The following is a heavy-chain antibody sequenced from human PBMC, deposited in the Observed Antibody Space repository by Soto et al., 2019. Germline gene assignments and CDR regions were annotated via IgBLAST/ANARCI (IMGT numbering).Heavy chain of an antibody. J-gene: IGHJ6*02. Sequence: SESLWLTWTVAGGSLDSGNRAWRWIRQATGKGLEWIGYIFSRGTTYYNPSLKSRLTMSLDTSQNQFSLKLNSVTAADTAVYFCARVPSPFDFYYAMDVWGQGTTVT. V-gene: IGHV4-30-4*02. CDR1: GGSLDSGNRA. CDR3: ARVPSPFDFYYAMDV. CDR2: IFSRGTT. D-gene: IGHD3-16*01.